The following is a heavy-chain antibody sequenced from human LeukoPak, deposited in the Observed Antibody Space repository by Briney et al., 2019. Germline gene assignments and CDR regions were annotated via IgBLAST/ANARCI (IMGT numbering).Heavy chain of an antibody. V-gene: IGHV3-30*02. D-gene: IGHD3-16*01. CDR2: IRYDGSNK. Sequence: PGGSLRLSCAASGFTFSSYGMHWVRQAPGKGLEWVAFIRYDGSNKYYADSVKGRFTISRDNSKNTLYLQMNSLRAEDTAVYYCARDRRLDGSRQFDYWGQGTLVTVSS. CDR1: GFTFSSYG. CDR3: ARDRRLDGSRQFDY. J-gene: IGHJ4*02.